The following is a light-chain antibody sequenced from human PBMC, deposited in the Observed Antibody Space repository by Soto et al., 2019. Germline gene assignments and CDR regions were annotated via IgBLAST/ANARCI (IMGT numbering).Light chain of an antibody. J-gene: IGLJ1*01. CDR2: DVS. CDR1: SSEVGGYNY. Sequence: QSVLTQPASVSGSPGQSITISCTGTSSEVGGYNYVSWYQQHPGKAPKLMIYDVSNRPSGVSNRFSGSKSGNTASLTISGLQPEDEADYYCSSYTSISTLSYVFGTGTRSPS. CDR3: SSYTSISTLSYV. V-gene: IGLV2-14*01.